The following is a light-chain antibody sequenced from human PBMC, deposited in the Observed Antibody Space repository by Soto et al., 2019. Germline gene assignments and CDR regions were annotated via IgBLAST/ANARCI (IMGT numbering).Light chain of an antibody. CDR2: KVS. V-gene: IGLV2-14*01. Sequence: QYALTQPASVSGSPGQSITISCTGTSSDVGGYNYVSWYQQHPGKAPKLMIYKVSNRPSGVSNRFSGSKSGNTASLTISGLQAEDEADYYLSSYTSSSTLGVVFGGGTKMTVL. CDR3: SSYTSSSTLGVV. CDR1: SSDVGGYNY. J-gene: IGLJ2*01.